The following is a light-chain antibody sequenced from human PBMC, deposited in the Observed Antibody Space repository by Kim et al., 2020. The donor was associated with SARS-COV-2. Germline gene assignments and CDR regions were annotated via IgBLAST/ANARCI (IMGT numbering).Light chain of an antibody. CDR2: GAF. J-gene: IGKJ4*01. CDR3: QQYASWPPLT. Sequence: DIVLTQSPATLSVSPGEKATLSCRASQSLSDSLAWYQQRPGQAPRLLIYGAFTRATGIPARFSGSGSGTEFTLTISSLQPEDFAFYYCQQYASWPPLTFGGGTKVDIK. V-gene: IGKV3-15*01. CDR1: QSLSDS.